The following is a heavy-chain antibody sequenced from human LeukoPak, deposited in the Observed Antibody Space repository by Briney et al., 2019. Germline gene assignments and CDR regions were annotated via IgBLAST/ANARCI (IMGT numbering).Heavy chain of an antibody. CDR2: INPSGGST. CDR1: GYTFTNYY. CDR3: AADEEVGARPWGY. Sequence: ASVKVSCKASGYTFTNYYMHWVRQAPGQGLEWVGIINPSGGSTSYAQKFQGRVTMTRDTSTSTVYMELSSLRSEDTAVYYCAADEEVGARPWGYWGQGTLVTVSS. D-gene: IGHD1-26*01. V-gene: IGHV1-46*01. J-gene: IGHJ4*02.